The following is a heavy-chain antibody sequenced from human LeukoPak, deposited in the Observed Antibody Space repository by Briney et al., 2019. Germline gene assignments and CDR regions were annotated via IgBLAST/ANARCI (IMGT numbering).Heavy chain of an antibody. V-gene: IGHV3-20*04. CDR2: INCNGGCK. D-gene: IGHD3-10*01. CDR3: ARDSFTGSSLDY. Sequence: PGGSLRLSCAASGFPLDEYGMSWVRQAAGKGLEWVCSINCNGGCKSSADTVKGPFTIYRDSAQNSLYLQMNTVRADATALYSCARDSFTGSSLDYWGQGPLVTVSS. CDR1: GFPLDEYG. J-gene: IGHJ4*01.